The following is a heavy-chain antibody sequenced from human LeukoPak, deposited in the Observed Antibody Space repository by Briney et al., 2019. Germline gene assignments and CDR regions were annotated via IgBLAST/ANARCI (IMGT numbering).Heavy chain of an antibody. D-gene: IGHD3-22*01. Sequence: GGSLRLSCSASGFTFSSNGMHWVRQAPGKGLEYVSAISANGGSTYYADSVKGRFTISRDNSKNTLYLQMSSLGAEDTAVYYCVKEGPGYYDSSGYFAYFDYWGQGTLVTVSS. CDR1: GFTFSSNG. CDR2: ISANGGST. CDR3: VKEGPGYYDSSGYFAYFDY. V-gene: IGHV3-64D*06. J-gene: IGHJ4*02.